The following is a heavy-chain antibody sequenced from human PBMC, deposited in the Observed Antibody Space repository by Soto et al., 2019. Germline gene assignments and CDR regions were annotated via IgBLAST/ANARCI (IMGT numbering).Heavy chain of an antibody. J-gene: IGHJ6*02. CDR1: GGTFSSYA. CDR3: AREGDYYGMDV. Sequence: LVKFSCKASGGTFSSYAISWVRQAPGQGLEWMGGIIPIFGTANYAQKFQGRVTITADKSTSTAYMELSSLRSEDTAVYYCAREGDYYGMDVWGQGTTVTVSS. CDR2: IIPIFGTA. V-gene: IGHV1-69*06.